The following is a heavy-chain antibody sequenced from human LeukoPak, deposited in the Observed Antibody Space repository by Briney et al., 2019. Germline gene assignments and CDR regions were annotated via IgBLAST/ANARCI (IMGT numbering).Heavy chain of an antibody. CDR3: AKPDQSQDLDILTGYYSTR. V-gene: IGHV3-30*18. Sequence: GGSLRLSCAASGFTFSSYAMHWVRQAPGKWLEWVAVISYDGSNKYYADSVKGRFTISRDNSKNTLYLQMNSLRAEDTAVYYCAKPDQSQDLDILTGYYSTRWGQGTLVTVSS. J-gene: IGHJ4*02. D-gene: IGHD3-9*01. CDR1: GFTFSSYA. CDR2: ISYDGSNK.